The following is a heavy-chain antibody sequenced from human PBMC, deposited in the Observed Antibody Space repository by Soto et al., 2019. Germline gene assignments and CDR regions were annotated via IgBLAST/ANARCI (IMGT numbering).Heavy chain of an antibody. Sequence: XXTLSLPFTISGGSISSYYWRWIRQPPGKGLEWIGYIYYSGSTNYNPSLKSRVTISVDTSKNQFSLKLSSVTAADTAVYYCARYNVDTAMVWYFDYWGQGTLVTVSS. CDR2: IYYSGST. V-gene: IGHV4-59*01. J-gene: IGHJ4*02. D-gene: IGHD5-18*01. CDR3: ARYNVDTAMVWYFDY. CDR1: GGSISSYY.